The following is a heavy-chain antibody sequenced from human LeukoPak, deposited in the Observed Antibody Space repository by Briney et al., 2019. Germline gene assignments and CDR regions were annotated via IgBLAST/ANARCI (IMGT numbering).Heavy chain of an antibody. CDR3: ANEDSSQQLPFPFDP. V-gene: IGHV3-23*01. CDR1: GFTFSSHA. J-gene: IGHJ5*02. D-gene: IGHD6-13*01. CDR2: ISISGDTT. Sequence: GGSLRLSCVASGFTFSSHAMTWVRQAPGKGLEWVSAISISGDTTYYADAVKGRFTISRDNSKNTVYLQMNSLRAEDTAVYYCANEDSSQQLPFPFDPWGQGTLVTVSS.